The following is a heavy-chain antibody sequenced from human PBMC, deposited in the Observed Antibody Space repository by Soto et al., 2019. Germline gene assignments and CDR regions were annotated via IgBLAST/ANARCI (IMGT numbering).Heavy chain of an antibody. CDR3: ATKKGAVGSMPLDY. CDR1: GLTFSDYW. Sequence: EVQLVESGGGLVQPGGSLRLSCIASGLTFSDYWMSWVRQVPGKGLEWVAYIKQDGSEKYYVDSVKGRFTISRDNAKNSLYLQINSLRVEDTALCYCATKKGAVGSMPLDYWGQGTQVTVSS. D-gene: IGHD6-13*01. CDR2: IKQDGSEK. V-gene: IGHV3-7*01. J-gene: IGHJ4*02.